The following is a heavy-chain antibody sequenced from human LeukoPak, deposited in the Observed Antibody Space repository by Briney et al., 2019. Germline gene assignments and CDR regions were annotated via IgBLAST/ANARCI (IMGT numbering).Heavy chain of an antibody. CDR3: ASQYYGGNPGFDY. J-gene: IGHJ4*02. Sequence: SETLSLTCTVSGGSVSSGSYYWSWIRQPPGKGLEWIGYLYYSGTTNYNPSLKSRVTISVDTSKNQCSLNLTSVTAADTAVYYCASQYYGGNPGFDYWGQGTLVTLSS. V-gene: IGHV4-61*01. D-gene: IGHD4-23*01. CDR2: LYYSGTT. CDR1: GGSVSSGSYY.